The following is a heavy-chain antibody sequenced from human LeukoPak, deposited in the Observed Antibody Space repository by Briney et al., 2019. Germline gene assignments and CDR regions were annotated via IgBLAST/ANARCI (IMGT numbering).Heavy chain of an antibody. CDR3: ARGLPTVTLDYFDY. V-gene: IGHV3-30*02. CDR2: IRYDGSNK. D-gene: IGHD4-17*01. Sequence: PGGSLRLSCAASGFIFSSYGMHWVRQAPGKGLEWVAFIRYDGSNKYYADSVKGRFTISRDNSKNTLYLQMNSLRAEDTAVYYCARGLPTVTLDYFDYWGQGTLVTVSS. CDR1: GFIFSSYG. J-gene: IGHJ4*02.